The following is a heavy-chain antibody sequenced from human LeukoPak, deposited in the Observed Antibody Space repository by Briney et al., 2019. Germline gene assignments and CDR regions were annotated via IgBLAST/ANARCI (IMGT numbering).Heavy chain of an antibody. D-gene: IGHD1-26*01. CDR2: IRYDGSNQ. V-gene: IGHV3-30*02. CDR1: GFTFSNYV. CDR3: ARDRFHSGSHPDGFDI. Sequence: PGGSLRLSCAASGFTFSNYVMHWVRQAPGRGLEWVAFIRYDGSNQYYADSVKGRFTISRDNAKNSLYLQMNSLRAEDTAVYYCARDRFHSGSHPDGFDIWGQGTMVTVSS. J-gene: IGHJ3*02.